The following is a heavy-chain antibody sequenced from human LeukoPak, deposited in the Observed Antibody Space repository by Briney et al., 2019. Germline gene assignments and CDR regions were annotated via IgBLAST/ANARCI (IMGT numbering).Heavy chain of an antibody. D-gene: IGHD1-26*01. CDR2: IVVGSGNT. V-gene: IGHV1-58*02. CDR3: AAADPSGSYLFQH. CDR1: GFTFTSSA. J-gene: IGHJ1*01. Sequence: SVKVSCKASGFTFTSSAMQWVRQARGQRREWIGWIVVGSGNTNYAQKFQERVTITRDMSTSTAYMELSSLRSEDTAVYYCAAADPSGSYLFQHWGQGTLVTVSS.